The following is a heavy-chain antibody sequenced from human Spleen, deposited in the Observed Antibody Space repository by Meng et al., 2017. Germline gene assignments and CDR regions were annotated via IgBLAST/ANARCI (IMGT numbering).Heavy chain of an antibody. V-gene: IGHV3-66*02. CDR2: IYSGGST. CDR3: ARDLSLLWFGELLWVNWFDP. J-gene: IGHJ5*02. D-gene: IGHD3-10*01. Sequence: GESLKISCAASGFTFSSYEMNWVRQAPGKGLEWVSVIYSGGSTYYADSVKGRFTISRDNSKNTLYLQMNSLRAEDTAVYYCARDLSLLWFGELLWVNWFDPWGQGTLVTVSS. CDR1: GFTFSSYE.